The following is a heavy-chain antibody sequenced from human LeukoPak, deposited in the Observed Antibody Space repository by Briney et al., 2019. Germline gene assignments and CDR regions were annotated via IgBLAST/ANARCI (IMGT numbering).Heavy chain of an antibody. V-gene: IGHV5-51*01. D-gene: IGHD6-13*01. CDR1: GYIFTSYW. J-gene: IGHJ4*02. Sequence: GESLKIACKGSGYIFTSYWIGWVRQMPGKGLEWMGIIYPGDSDTRYSPSFQGQVTISADKSISTAYLQWSSLKASDTAMYYCARRSSAAGSYYFDYWGQGTLVTVSS. CDR2: IYPGDSDT. CDR3: ARRSSAAGSYYFDY.